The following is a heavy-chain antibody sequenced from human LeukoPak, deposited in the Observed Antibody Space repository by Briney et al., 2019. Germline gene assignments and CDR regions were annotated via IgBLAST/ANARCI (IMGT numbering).Heavy chain of an antibody. D-gene: IGHD2-21*01. CDR2: ICSSGTPI. V-gene: IGHV3-48*03. Sequence: PGGSLRLSCAASGFTFSSYEMNWVRQAPGKGLEWVSYICSSGTPIHYADSVKGRFTISRDNAKNSLFLQMNSLRAEDTAVYYCAREKTACGGDCYDSWGQGTLVTVSS. CDR3: AREKTACGGDCYDS. J-gene: IGHJ4*02. CDR1: GFTFSSYE.